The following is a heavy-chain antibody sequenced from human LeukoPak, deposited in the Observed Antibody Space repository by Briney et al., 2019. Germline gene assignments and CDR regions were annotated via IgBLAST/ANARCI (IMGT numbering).Heavy chain of an antibody. CDR1: GGSISSGSYY. CDR2: IYTSGST. V-gene: IGHV4-61*02. J-gene: IGHJ3*02. Sequence: SETLSLTCTVSGGSISSGSYYWSWIRQPAGKGLEWIGRIYTSGSTNYNPSLKSRVTISVGTSKNQFSLKLSSVTAADTAVYYCARVLYQLLTPDAFDIWGQGTMVTVSS. CDR3: ARVLYQLLTPDAFDI. D-gene: IGHD2-2*01.